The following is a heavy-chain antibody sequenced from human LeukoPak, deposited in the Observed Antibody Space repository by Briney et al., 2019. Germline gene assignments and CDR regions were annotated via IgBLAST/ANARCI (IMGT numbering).Heavy chain of an antibody. V-gene: IGHV5-51*01. CDR1: GDKFNAYW. D-gene: IGHD5-18*01. CDR3: ASAYSYIHFDY. CDR2: IYPGDSDT. Sequence: GEALKISCKGAGDKFNAYWIAWWRQMPGKGLEWMGIIYPGDSDTRYSPSFQGQVTISVDKSINPAYLQWSSLTASDTALYYCASAYSYIHFDYWGQGTLVTVSS. J-gene: IGHJ4*02.